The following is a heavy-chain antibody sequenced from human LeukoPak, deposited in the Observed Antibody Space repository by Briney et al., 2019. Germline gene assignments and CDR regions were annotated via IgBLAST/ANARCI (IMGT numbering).Heavy chain of an antibody. D-gene: IGHD3-10*01. J-gene: IGHJ4*02. CDR3: ARSYYGSGKGRNFDY. Sequence: ASVKVSCKASGYTFTGYYMHWVRQAPGQGLEWMGWINPNSGGTNYAQKFQGMVTMTRDTSISTAYMELSRLRSDDTAVYYCARSYYGSGKGRNFDYWGQGTLVTVSS. CDR2: INPNSGGT. V-gene: IGHV1-2*02. CDR1: GYTFTGYY.